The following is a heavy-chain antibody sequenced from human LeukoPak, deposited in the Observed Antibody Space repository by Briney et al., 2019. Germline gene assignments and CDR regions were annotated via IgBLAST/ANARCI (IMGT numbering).Heavy chain of an antibody. CDR3: ARGALDTRLRYFDWKPHLPPPRQFYYYYYYMDV. J-gene: IGHJ6*03. CDR1: GGSISSGSYY. V-gene: IGHV4-61*02. Sequence: SETLSLTCTVSGGSISSGSYYWSWIRQPAGKGLEWIGRIYTSGSTNYNPSLKGRVTISVDTSKNQFSLKLSSVTAADTAVYYCARGALDTRLRYFDWKPHLPPPRQFYYYYYYMDVWGKGTTVTISS. D-gene: IGHD3-9*01. CDR2: IYTSGST.